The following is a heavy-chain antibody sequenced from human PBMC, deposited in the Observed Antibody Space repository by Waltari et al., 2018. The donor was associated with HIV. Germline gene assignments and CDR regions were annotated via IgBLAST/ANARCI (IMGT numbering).Heavy chain of an antibody. CDR2: FDPEDDET. J-gene: IGHJ6*02. CDR1: SSTLPDLA. CDR3: ATDFSGMVRAYSYYSLDV. V-gene: IGHV1-24*01. Sequence: QIHLAQPRAVDNKPTPSVKVASKASSSTLPDLALPCVRQAPGKGLEWMGNFDPEDDETIYAQKFQGRITMTEDTSSDTAYMELSSLTSGDTAVYYCATDFSGMVRAYSYYSLDVWGQGTTVTVSS. D-gene: IGHD3-10*01.